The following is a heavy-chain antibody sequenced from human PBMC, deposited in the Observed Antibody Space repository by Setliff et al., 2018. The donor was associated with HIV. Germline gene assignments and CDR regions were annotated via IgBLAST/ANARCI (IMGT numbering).Heavy chain of an antibody. CDR1: GGTFDNFP. J-gene: IGHJ4*02. V-gene: IGHV1-69*10. CDR3: ASPRLDWSFSHFEY. D-gene: IGHD3-9*01. CDR2: IIPVLDMP. Sequence: ASVKVSCKSSGGTFDNFPINWVRQAPGQGLEWMGGIIPVLDMPHYAQKFQGRVTITADQSTSTAYMVLSGLTSEDTSVYYCASPRLDWSFSHFEYWGQVTPVTVSS.